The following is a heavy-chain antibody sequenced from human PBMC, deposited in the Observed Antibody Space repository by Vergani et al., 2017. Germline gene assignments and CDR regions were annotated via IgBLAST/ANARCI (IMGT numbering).Heavy chain of an antibody. J-gene: IGHJ4*02. CDR3: AKDVLWFGELLYPYFDY. Sequence: EVQLVESGGGLVQPGRSLRLSCAASGFTFDDYAMHWVRQAPGKGLEWVSGISWNSGSIGYADSVKGRFTISRDNATNSLYLQMNSLRAEDTALYYCAKDVLWFGELLYPYFDYWGQGTLVTVSS. V-gene: IGHV3-9*01. CDR1: GFTFDDYA. CDR2: ISWNSGSI. D-gene: IGHD3-10*01.